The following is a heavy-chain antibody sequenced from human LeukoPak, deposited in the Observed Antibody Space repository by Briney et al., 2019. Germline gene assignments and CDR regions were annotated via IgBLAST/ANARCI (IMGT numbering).Heavy chain of an antibody. CDR3: ATTTIRLGY. D-gene: IGHD1-26*01. CDR2: IYYSGST. J-gene: IGHJ4*02. Sequence: SETLSLTRTVSGGSISSSSYYWGWLRPPPGKGLEWIGSIYYSGSTYYNLSLKSRVTISAATSKNQLSLKRSSVTAADTALYYCATTTIRLGYWGQGNLVTVSS. CDR1: GGSISSSSYY. V-gene: IGHV4-39*07.